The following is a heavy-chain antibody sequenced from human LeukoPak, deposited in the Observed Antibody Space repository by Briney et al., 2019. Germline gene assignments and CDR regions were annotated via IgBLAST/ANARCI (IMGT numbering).Heavy chain of an antibody. CDR3: ARLHYGGNYGYYYYYMDV. CDR1: GGSISSYY. V-gene: IGHV4-4*07. CDR2: IYTSGST. D-gene: IGHD4-23*01. J-gene: IGHJ6*03. Sequence: SETLSLTCTVSGGSISSYYWSWIRQPAGKGLEWIGRIYTSGSTNYNPSLKSRVTMSVDTSKNQFSLKLSSVTAADTAVYYCARLHYGGNYGYYYYYMDVWGKGTTVTVSS.